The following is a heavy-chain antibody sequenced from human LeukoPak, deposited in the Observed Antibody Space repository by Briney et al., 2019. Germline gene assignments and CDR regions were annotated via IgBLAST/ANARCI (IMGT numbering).Heavy chain of an antibody. CDR3: AKDATVTTGYYFDY. CDR2: IRYDGSNK. D-gene: IGHD4-17*01. J-gene: IGHJ4*02. CDR1: GFTFSDYY. Sequence: PGGSLRLSCAASGFTFSDYYMSWIRQAPGKGLEWVAFIRYDGSNKYYADSVKGRFTISRDNSKNTLYLQMNSLRAEDTVVYYCAKDATVTTGYYFDYWGQGTLVTVSS. V-gene: IGHV3-30*02.